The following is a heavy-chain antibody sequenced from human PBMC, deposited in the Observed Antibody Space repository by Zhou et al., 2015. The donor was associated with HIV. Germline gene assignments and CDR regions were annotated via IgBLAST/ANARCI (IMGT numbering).Heavy chain of an antibody. J-gene: IGHJ3*02. D-gene: IGHD3-10*01. CDR3: ARDESRTYYYGSGSLVKGAFDI. V-gene: IGHV1-69*12. CDR2: IIPIFGTA. CDR1: GGTFSSYA. Sequence: QVQLVQSGAEVKKPGSSVKVSCKASGGTFSSYAISWVRQAPGQGLEWMGGIIPIFGTANYAQKFQGRVTITADESTSTAYMELSSLRSEDTAVYYCARDESRTYYYGSGSLVKGAFDIWGQGTMVTVSS.